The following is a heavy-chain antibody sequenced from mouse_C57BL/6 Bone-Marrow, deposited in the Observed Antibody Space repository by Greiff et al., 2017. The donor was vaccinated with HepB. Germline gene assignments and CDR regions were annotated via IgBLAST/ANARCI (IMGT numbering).Heavy chain of an antibody. CDR3: AGRYYFDY. CDR2: ISDGGSYT. V-gene: IGHV5-4*03. J-gene: IGHJ2*01. CDR1: GFTFSSYA. Sequence: EVQLVESGGGLVKPGGSLKLSCAASGFTFSSYAMSWVRQTPEQRLEWVATISDGGSYTYYPDNVKGRFTISRDNAKNNLYLQMSHLKSEDTAMYYCAGRYYFDYWGQGTTLTVSS.